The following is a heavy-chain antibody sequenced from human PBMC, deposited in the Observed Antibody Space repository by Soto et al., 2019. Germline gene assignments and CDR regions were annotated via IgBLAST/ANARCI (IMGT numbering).Heavy chain of an antibody. CDR2: IDPAGGRT. V-gene: IGHV3-23*01. CDR3: AKRRTEEATILDF. J-gene: IGHJ4*02. D-gene: IGHD5-12*01. Sequence: VLLLESGGGLIQPGGSLRLSCAASGFPFSSFSMTWVRQAPGKGLEWVSTIDPAGGRTYYGDSVKGRFTISRDNSKYTLYLQMNGLRAEDTAIYYCAKRRTEEATILDFWGQGTLVTVSS. CDR1: GFPFSSFS.